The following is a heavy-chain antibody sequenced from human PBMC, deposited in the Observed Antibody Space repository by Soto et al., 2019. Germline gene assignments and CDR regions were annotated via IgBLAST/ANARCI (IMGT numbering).Heavy chain of an antibody. CDR3: ARRSSGYPYYFDY. CDR2: IYSGGST. J-gene: IGHJ4*02. Sequence: EVQLVETGGGLIQPGGSLRLSCAASGFTVSTNYMSWVRQAPGKGLEWVSLIYSGGSTYYADSVKGRFTISSDNSKNTLYIQMNSPRAEHTAVDYCARRSSGYPYYFDYWCQGTLVTVSS. CDR1: GFTVSTNY. V-gene: IGHV3-53*02. D-gene: IGHD3-22*01.